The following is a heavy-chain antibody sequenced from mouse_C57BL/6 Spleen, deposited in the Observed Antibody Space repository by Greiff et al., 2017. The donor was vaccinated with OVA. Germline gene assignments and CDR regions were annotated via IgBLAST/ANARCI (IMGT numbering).Heavy chain of an antibody. CDR1: GYTFTDYE. V-gene: IGHV1-15*01. D-gene: IGHD1-1*01. CDR3: TMVYYGSSYGYFDV. CDR2: IDPETGGT. J-gene: IGHJ1*03. Sequence: QVQLKQSGAELVRPGASVTLSCKASGYTFTDYEMHWVKQTPVHGLEWIGAIDPETGGTAYNQKFKGKAILTADKSSSTAYMELRSLTSEDSAVYYCTMVYYGSSYGYFDVWGTGTTVTVSS.